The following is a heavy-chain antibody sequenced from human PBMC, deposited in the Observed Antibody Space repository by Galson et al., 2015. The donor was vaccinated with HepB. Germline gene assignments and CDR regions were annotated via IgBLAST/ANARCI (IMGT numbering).Heavy chain of an antibody. V-gene: IGHV3-33*08. CDR3: AREAPVAEPAAFDY. Sequence: SLRLSCAASGFTFRSFGIHWVRQAPGKGLEWVALIWADGTNTYYADSVKGRFTISRDNSKNTLNLQMNSLRAEDTAVYYCAREAPVAEPAAFDYWGQGTLVTVSS. J-gene: IGHJ4*02. CDR1: GFTFRSFG. D-gene: IGHD6-13*01. CDR2: IWADGTNT.